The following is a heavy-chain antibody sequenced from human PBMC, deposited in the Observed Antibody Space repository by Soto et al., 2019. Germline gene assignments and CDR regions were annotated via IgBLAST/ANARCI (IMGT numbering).Heavy chain of an antibody. V-gene: IGHV4-30-4*01. Sequence: PSETLSLTCTVSGGSLSSGDYYWSWIRQPPGKGLEWIGYIYYSGSTYYNPSLKSRVTISVDTSKNQFSLKLSSVTAADTAVYYCARVFGDYYDSSGYFPPPGYFDYWGQGTLVTVSS. J-gene: IGHJ4*02. CDR2: IYYSGST. CDR1: GGSLSSGDYY. CDR3: ARVFGDYYDSSGYFPPPGYFDY. D-gene: IGHD3-22*01.